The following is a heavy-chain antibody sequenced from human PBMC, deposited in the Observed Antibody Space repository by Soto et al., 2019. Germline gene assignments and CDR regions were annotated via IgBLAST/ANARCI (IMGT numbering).Heavy chain of an antibody. CDR3: ARVYCGGGSCYSRFDH. D-gene: IGHD2-15*01. CDR2: IYYSGST. J-gene: IGHJ4*02. CDR1: GGSISSSSYY. Sequence: SETLSLTCTVSGGSISSSSYYWGWIRQPPGKGLEWIGNIYYSGSTYYNPSLEIRVTISVDTSKNQFSLKLTSVTAVDTAVYYCARVYCGGGSCYSRFDHWGQGTLVTVSS. V-gene: IGHV4-39*01.